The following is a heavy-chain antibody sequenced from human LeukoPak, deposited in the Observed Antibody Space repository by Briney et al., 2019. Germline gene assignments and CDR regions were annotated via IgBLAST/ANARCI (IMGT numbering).Heavy chain of an antibody. J-gene: IGHJ4*02. CDR3: AKDPDYGDYLSYFDY. Sequence: GGSLRLSCAASGFTFSSYAISWVRQAPGKGLEWVSAISGSGGSTYYADSVKGRFTISRDNSKNTLYLQMNSLRAGDTAVYYCAKDPDYGDYLSYFDYWGQGTLVTVSS. D-gene: IGHD4-17*01. CDR2: ISGSGGST. V-gene: IGHV3-23*01. CDR1: GFTFSSYA.